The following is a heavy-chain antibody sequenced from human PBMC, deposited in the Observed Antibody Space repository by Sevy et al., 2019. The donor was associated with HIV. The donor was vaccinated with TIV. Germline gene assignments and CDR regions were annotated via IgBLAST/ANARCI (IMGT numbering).Heavy chain of an antibody. CDR1: GFTFSSYA. Sequence: GGSLRLSCEASGFTFSSYAMHWVRQAPDKGLDWVAIISHDGNIKVYTDSVRGRFTISRDNFKRTLYLEMNNLRTEDTAVYYCAREYYDFWTGPINYYYGMDVWGQGTTVTVSS. V-gene: IGHV3-30-3*01. D-gene: IGHD3-3*01. CDR2: ISHDGNIK. J-gene: IGHJ6*02. CDR3: AREYYDFWTGPINYYYGMDV.